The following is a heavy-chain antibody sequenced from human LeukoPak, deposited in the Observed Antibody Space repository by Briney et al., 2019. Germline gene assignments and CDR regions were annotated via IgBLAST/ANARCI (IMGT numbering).Heavy chain of an antibody. Sequence: PSETLSLTSTVSGGSISSYSWRWIRQPPGKGLEWIGYISYSGSNNYNPYLKSRVTISVDTSKNQFCLKLSSVTAADTAVYYCAAHYGSGSPVDYWGQGTLVPVSS. CDR1: GGSISSYS. CDR2: ISYSGSN. J-gene: IGHJ4*02. CDR3: AAHYGSGSPVDY. D-gene: IGHD3-10*01. V-gene: IGHV4-59*01.